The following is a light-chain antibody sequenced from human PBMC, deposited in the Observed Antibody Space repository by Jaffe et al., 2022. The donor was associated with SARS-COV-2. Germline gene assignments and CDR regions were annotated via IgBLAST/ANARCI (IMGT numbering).Light chain of an antibody. CDR1: QSIASY. CDR3: QQSSNTPRT. V-gene: IGKV1-39*01. J-gene: IGKJ1*01. CDR2: AAS. Sequence: DIQMTQSPPSLSASVGDRVTITCRASQSIASYLHWYQLKPGKAPKLLIYAASSLQSGVPSRFSGSGSGTDFTLTINTLQPEDFATYYCQQSSNTPRTFGQGTKVEIK.